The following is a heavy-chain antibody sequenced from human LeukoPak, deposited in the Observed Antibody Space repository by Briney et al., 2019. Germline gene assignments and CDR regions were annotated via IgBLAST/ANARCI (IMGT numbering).Heavy chain of an antibody. CDR1: GFTFSSYA. CDR3: AKGQWPKVVVAATTFDY. J-gene: IGHJ4*02. CDR2: ISGSGGST. D-gene: IGHD2-15*01. Sequence: PGGSLRLSCAASGFTFSSYAMSWVRQAPGKGLEWVSAISGSGGSTYYADSVKGRFTISRDNSKNTLYLQMNSLRAEDTAVYYCAKGQWPKVVVAATTFDYWGQGTLVTVSS. V-gene: IGHV3-23*01.